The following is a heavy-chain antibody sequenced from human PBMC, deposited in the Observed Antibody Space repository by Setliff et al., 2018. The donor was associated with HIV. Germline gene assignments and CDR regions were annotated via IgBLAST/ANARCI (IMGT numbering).Heavy chain of an antibody. CDR3: ARGHHFYWYFDL. Sequence: GASVKVSCKASGYSFTTYGISWVRQAPGQGLEWVGWISVYNGQTLYAQKVQDRITVTMDIPKDTAYMELRGLTPDDTAVYYCARGHHFYWYFDLWGPGTLVTAPQ. CDR1: GYSFTTYG. J-gene: IGHJ2*01. V-gene: IGHV1-18*01. CDR2: ISVYNGQT.